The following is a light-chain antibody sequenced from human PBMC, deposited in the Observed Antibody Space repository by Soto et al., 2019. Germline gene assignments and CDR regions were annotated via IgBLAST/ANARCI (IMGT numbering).Light chain of an antibody. CDR2: GAS. CDR1: QSVSSSY. J-gene: IGKJ4*01. V-gene: IGKV3-20*01. CDR3: QRYGSSTPFLT. Sequence: EIVLTQSPGTLSLSPGESATLSCRASQSVSSSYIAWYQQTPGQAPRLLIYGASSGATGIPDRFSGSGSGTDFTLTISRLEPEDFALYYCQRYGSSTPFLTFGGGTKVEIK.